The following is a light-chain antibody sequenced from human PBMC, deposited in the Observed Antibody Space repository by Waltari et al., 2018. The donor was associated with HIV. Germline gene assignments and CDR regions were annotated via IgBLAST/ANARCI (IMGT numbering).Light chain of an antibody. V-gene: IGLV2-23*02. Sequence: QSALSQPASVSGRPGQSIPISCTGGSNDIGISTLVSWYQHHPGKAPKLIIFDVDKRPSGISERFSGSKSGYTASLTISGLRTEDEADYFCSSKSTIYFGVLFGGGTTLTVL. J-gene: IGLJ2*01. CDR3: SSKSTIYFGVL. CDR1: SNDIGISTL. CDR2: DVD.